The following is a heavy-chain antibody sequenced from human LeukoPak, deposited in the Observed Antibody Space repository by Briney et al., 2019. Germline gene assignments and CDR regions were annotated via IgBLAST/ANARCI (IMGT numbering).Heavy chain of an antibody. J-gene: IGHJ4*02. CDR3: ARGGYSYGEYFDY. V-gene: IGHV4-59*01. D-gene: IGHD5-18*01. Sequence: PSETLSLTCTVSGGSISSYYWSWIRQPPGKGLEWIGYIYYSGSTNYNPSLKSRVTISVDTSKNQFSLKLSSVTAADTAVYYSARGGYSYGEYFDYWGQGTLVTVSS. CDR2: IYYSGST. CDR1: GGSISSYY.